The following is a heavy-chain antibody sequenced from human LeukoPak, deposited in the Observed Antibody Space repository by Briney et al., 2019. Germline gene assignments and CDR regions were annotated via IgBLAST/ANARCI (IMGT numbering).Heavy chain of an antibody. CDR3: ARKVVTDIHDAFDI. D-gene: IGHD2-21*02. Sequence: TSETLSLTCTVSGGSISSYYWSWIRQPPGKGLEWIGYIYYSGSTNYNPSLKSRVTISVDTSKNQFSLKLSSVTAADTAVYYCARKVVTDIHDAFDIWGQGTMVTLSS. CDR2: IYYSGST. CDR1: GGSISSYY. V-gene: IGHV4-59*01. J-gene: IGHJ3*02.